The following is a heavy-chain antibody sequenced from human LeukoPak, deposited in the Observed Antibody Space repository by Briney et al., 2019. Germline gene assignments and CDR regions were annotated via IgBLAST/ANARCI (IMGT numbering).Heavy chain of an antibody. Sequence: GRSLRLSCAASGFTFSSHGMHWVRQAPGKGLEWVAVIWYDGSNKYYADSVKGRFTISRGNSKNTLYLQMNSLRAEDTAVYYCARDGQWLGLLDYWGQGTLVTVSS. J-gene: IGHJ4*02. CDR1: GFTFSSHG. CDR2: IWYDGSNK. CDR3: ARDGQWLGLLDY. D-gene: IGHD6-19*01. V-gene: IGHV3-33*01.